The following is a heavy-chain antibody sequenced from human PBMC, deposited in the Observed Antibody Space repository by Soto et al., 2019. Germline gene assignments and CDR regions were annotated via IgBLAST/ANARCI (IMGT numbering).Heavy chain of an antibody. J-gene: IGHJ4*02. Sequence: GGSLRLSCAASGFTFSSYAMSWVRQAPGKGLEWVSAISGSGGSTYYADSVKGRFTISRDNSKNTLYLQMNSLRAEDTAVYYCAIPISSGYLGRFDYWGQGTLVTVSS. CDR1: GFTFSSYA. V-gene: IGHV3-23*01. D-gene: IGHD6-19*01. CDR3: AIPISSGYLGRFDY. CDR2: ISGSGGST.